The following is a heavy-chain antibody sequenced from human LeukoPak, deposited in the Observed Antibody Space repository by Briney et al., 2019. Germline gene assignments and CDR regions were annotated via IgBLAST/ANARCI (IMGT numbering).Heavy chain of an antibody. CDR1: GYSFTSYW. V-gene: IGHV5-51*01. CDR3: ARRGASFGDAFDI. D-gene: IGHD3-10*01. Sequence: GESLKISCKGSGYSFTSYWIGWVRQMPGKGLERMGIIYPGDSDTRYSPSFQGQVTISADKSISTAYLQWSSLKASDTAMYYCARRGASFGDAFDIWGQGTMVTVSS. J-gene: IGHJ3*02. CDR2: IYPGDSDT.